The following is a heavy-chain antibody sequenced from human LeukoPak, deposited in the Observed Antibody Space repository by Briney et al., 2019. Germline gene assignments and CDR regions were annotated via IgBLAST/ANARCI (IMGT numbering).Heavy chain of an antibody. Sequence: SETLSLTCAVYGGSFSGYYWSWIRQPPGKGLEWIGEINHSGSTNYNPSLKSRVTISVDTSKNQFSLKLSSVTAADTALYYCAREGSGTGLITYFYGLDVWGQGTTVTVSS. V-gene: IGHV4-34*01. CDR1: GGSFSGYY. CDR2: INHSGST. J-gene: IGHJ6*02. D-gene: IGHD1-1*01. CDR3: AREGSGTGLITYFYGLDV.